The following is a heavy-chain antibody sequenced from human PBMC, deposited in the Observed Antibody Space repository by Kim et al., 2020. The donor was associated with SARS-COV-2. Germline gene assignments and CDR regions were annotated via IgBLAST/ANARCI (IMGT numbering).Heavy chain of an antibody. Sequence: GGSLRLSCTASGFTFSPFAMHWVRQAPGKGLEWVAVIRADESKKYYAESVKDRFSVSRDNSKNTLYLQMNSLRAEDTAIYYCARNFGLATMIGDDWGLGT. CDR1: GFTFSPFA. CDR3: ARNFGLATMIGDD. CDR2: IRADESKK. V-gene: IGHV3-33*01. D-gene: IGHD3-10*01. J-gene: IGHJ3*01.